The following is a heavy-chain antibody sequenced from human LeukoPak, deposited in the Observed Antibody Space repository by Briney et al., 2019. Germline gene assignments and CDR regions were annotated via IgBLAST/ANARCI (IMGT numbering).Heavy chain of an antibody. CDR2: IRYDGSNK. V-gene: IGHV3-30*02. Sequence: GGTLRLSCAASGFTFSSYGMHWVRQAPGKGLEWVAFIRYDGSNKYYADSVKGRFTISRDNSKNTLYLQMNSLRAEDTAVYYCAKRSAARTPFDYWGQGTLVTVSS. D-gene: IGHD2-2*01. CDR3: AKRSAARTPFDY. J-gene: IGHJ4*02. CDR1: GFTFSSYG.